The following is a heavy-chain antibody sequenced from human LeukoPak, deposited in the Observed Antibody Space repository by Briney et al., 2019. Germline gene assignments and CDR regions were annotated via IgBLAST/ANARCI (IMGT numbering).Heavy chain of an antibody. Sequence: GGALRLSCAASDFTFSSYWMSWVRQAPGKGLECVGRIKTKDVGGTTDYAARGKGRFTIAREESKNRVYMKMKSLQTGDTHLYYCTTDFSRGYSGSWGQGTLVTVSS. J-gene: IGHJ5*02. CDR2: IKTKDVGGTT. D-gene: IGHD5-12*01. CDR1: DFTFSSYW. V-gene: IGHV3-15*01. CDR3: TTDFSRGYSGS.